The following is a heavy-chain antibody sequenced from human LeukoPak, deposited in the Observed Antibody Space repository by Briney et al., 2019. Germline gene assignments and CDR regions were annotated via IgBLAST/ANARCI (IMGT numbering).Heavy chain of an antibody. CDR3: ARGYDYGDYENWFDP. D-gene: IGHD4-17*01. J-gene: IGHJ5*02. V-gene: IGHV1-2*02. CDR1: GYTFTGYY. Sequence: VASVKVSCKASGYTFTGYYMHWVRQAPGQGLEWMGWINPNSGDTHYAQNLQGRVTMTRDTSISTVYMELSRLRSDDTAVYFCARGYDYGDYENWFDPWGQGTLVTVSS. CDR2: INPNSGDT.